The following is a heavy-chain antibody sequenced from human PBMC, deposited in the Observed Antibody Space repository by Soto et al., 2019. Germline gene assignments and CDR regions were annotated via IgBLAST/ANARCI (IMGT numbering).Heavy chain of an antibody. V-gene: IGHV1-69*06. CDR3: ARAQPFKKYDILTGFDY. CDR1: GGTFSSYA. D-gene: IGHD3-9*01. CDR2: IIPIFGTA. Sequence: SGKVSCKASGGTFSSYASSWVRQAPGQGLEWMGGIIPIFGTANYAQKFQGRVTITADKSTRTAYMELSSLRSEDTAVYYCARAQPFKKYDILTGFDYCGQGTLVAVSS. J-gene: IGHJ4*02.